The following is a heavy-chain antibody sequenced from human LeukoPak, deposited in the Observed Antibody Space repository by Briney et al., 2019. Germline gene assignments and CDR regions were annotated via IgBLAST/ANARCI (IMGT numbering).Heavy chain of an antibody. D-gene: IGHD3-9*01. V-gene: IGHV4-39*01. CDR3: ARHLYDILTGRICHFDY. J-gene: IGHJ4*02. Sequence: PSETVSLTCTVSGGSISGSSSYWGWIRQPPGKGLEWIGNIYYSGSTYNNPSLKSRVTMSVDTSKNQFSLKLSSVTAADTAVYYCARHLYDILTGRICHFDYWGQGTLVTVSS. CDR1: GGSISGSSSY. CDR2: IYYSGST.